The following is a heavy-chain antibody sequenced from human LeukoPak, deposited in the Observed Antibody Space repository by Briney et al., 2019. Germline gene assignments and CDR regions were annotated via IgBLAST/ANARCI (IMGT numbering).Heavy chain of an antibody. CDR2: ISAYNGNT. Sequence: ASVKVSCKASGYTFTSYAMNWVRQAPGQGLEWMGWISAYNGNTKYAQRLQGRVTMTTDTSTTTAYVELRSLRSDDTAVYYCARDLLQYFDWLTMAGYWGQGTLVSVSS. J-gene: IGHJ4*02. CDR3: ARDLLQYFDWLTMAGY. V-gene: IGHV1-18*01. D-gene: IGHD3-9*01. CDR1: GYTFTSYA.